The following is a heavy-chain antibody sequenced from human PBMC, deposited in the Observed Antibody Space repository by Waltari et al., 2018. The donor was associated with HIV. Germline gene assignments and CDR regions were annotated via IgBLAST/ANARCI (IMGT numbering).Heavy chain of an antibody. Sequence: QVQLVQSGAEVKKPGSWVKVSCKASGGTVSSSDISWVRQAPGQGLEWMGAIIPLFGEANYAQKFQGRLTITADESTSTAYMELSSLRSEDTAVYYCARVPDRSGYQRYAMDVWGQGTTVTVS. J-gene: IGHJ6*02. V-gene: IGHV1-69*01. D-gene: IGHD3-22*01. CDR1: GGTVSSSD. CDR2: IIPLFGEA. CDR3: ARVPDRSGYQRYAMDV.